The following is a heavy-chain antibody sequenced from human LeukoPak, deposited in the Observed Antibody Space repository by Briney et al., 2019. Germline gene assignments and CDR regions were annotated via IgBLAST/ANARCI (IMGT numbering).Heavy chain of an antibody. CDR3: ARDLPSLD. Sequence: GGSLRLSCAASGFTFSSYWMHWVRQVTGKGLEWVPGIYSGGSTDYADSVKGRFTISRDNSKNTLYLQMNSLRAEDTAVYYCARDLPSLDWGQGTLVTVSS. CDR2: IYSGGST. J-gene: IGHJ4*02. CDR1: GFTFSSYW. V-gene: IGHV3-53*01.